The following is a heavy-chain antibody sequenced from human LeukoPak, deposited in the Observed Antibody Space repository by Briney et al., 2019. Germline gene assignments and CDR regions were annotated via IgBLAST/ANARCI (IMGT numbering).Heavy chain of an antibody. J-gene: IGHJ4*02. D-gene: IGHD2/OR15-2a*01. CDR3: ARNFDS. V-gene: IGHV3-48*01. Sequence: TLRPSCAASGFTPTSYTLNWVPPAPGKGLEWVSYITSSSSTIYYADSVKGRFTMSRDNAENSLYLQRNSLRAEDTAVYYCARNFDSWGQGTLVTVSS. CDR2: ITSSSSTI. CDR1: GFTPTSYT.